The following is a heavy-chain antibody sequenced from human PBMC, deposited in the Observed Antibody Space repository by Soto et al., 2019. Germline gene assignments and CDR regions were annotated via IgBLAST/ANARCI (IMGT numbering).Heavy chain of an antibody. CDR2: ISANGGNT. CDR1: GYTFTSYY. V-gene: IGHV1-46*01. Sequence: ASVKVSCKASGYTFTSYYMHWVQQAPGQGLEWMGRISANGGNTNYAQKLQGRVTMTRDTSTSTAYMELRSLRSDDTAVYYCARGLDRYSSGWYGGYWGQGTLVTVSS. D-gene: IGHD6-19*01. CDR3: ARGLDRYSSGWYGGY. J-gene: IGHJ4*02.